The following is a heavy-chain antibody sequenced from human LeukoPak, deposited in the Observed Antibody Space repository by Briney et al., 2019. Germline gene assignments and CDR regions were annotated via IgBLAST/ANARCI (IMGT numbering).Heavy chain of an antibody. V-gene: IGHV7-4-1*02. CDR1: GYTFTSYA. CDR2: INTNTGNP. D-gene: IGHD1-26*01. CDR3: ARDLGGVGVTPIPFDY. Sequence: GASVKVSCKASGYTFTSYAMNWVRQAPGQGLEWMGWINTNTGNPTYAQGFTGRFVFSLDTSVSTAYLQISSLKAEDTAVYYCARDLGGVGVTPIPFDYWGQGTLVTVSS. J-gene: IGHJ4*02.